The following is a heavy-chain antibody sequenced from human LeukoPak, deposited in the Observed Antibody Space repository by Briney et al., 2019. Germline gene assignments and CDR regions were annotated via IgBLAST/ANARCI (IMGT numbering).Heavy chain of an antibody. D-gene: IGHD3-22*01. CDR2: IIPICGTA. J-gene: IGHJ4*02. V-gene: IGHV1-69*01. CDR3: ASDERAYYYDSSGYYYPVY. Sequence: SVKVSCKASGGTFSSYAISWVRQAPGQGLEWIGGIIPICGTANYAQKFQGRVTITADESTSTAYMELSSLRSEDTAVYYCASDERAYYYDSSGYYYPVYWGQGTLVTVSS. CDR1: GGTFSSYA.